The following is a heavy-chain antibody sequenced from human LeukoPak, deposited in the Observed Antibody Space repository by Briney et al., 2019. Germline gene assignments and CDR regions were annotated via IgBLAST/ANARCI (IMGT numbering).Heavy chain of an antibody. V-gene: IGHV4-34*01. Sequence: PSETLSLTCAVYGGSFSGYYWSWIRQPPGKGLEWIGEINHSGSTNYNPSLKSRVTISVDTSKNQFSLKLSSVTAADTAVYYCVRDLYGSGIWGQGTLVTVSS. CDR1: GGSFSGYY. J-gene: IGHJ4*02. D-gene: IGHD3-10*01. CDR3: VRDLYGSGI. CDR2: INHSGST.